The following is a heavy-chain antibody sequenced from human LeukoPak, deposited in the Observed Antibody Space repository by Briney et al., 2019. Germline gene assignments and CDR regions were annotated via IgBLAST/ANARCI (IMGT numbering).Heavy chain of an antibody. CDR2: IYYSGST. CDR3: ARRTGSGSRDAFDI. V-gene: IGHV4-59*08. D-gene: IGHD3-10*01. CDR1: GGSISSFY. J-gene: IGHJ3*02. Sequence: SETLSLTCTVSGGSISSFYWSWIRQPPGKGLEWIGFIYYSGSTNYNPSLKSRVTISVDTSKNQFSLKLSSVTAADTAVYFCARRTGSGSRDAFDIWGRGTMVTVSS.